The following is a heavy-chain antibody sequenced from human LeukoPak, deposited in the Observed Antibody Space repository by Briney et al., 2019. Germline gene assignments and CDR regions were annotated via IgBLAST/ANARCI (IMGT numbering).Heavy chain of an antibody. V-gene: IGHV3-21*01. D-gene: IGHD2-2*01. CDR1: GFTFSSYS. J-gene: IGHJ4*02. CDR3: ARGAQIVVAPAAQARPGPSGVDH. Sequence: PGGSLRLSCGASGFTFSSYSMNWVRQAPGQGLEWVTSISSASSYIDYVDSVKGRFTISRDNAMHSLFLQMNSLRAEDTGVYYCARGAQIVVAPAAQARPGPSGVDHWGQGTLVTVSS. CDR2: ISSASSYI.